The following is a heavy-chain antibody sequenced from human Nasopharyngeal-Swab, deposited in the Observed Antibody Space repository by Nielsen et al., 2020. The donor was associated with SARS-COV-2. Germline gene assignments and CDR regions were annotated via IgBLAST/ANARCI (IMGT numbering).Heavy chain of an antibody. CDR3: ARSLGSGWFDAFDI. Sequence: GESLKISCAASGFTFSSYAMSWVRQAPGKGLEWASAISGSGGSTYYADSVKGRFTISRDNSKNTLYLQMNSLRAEDTAVYYCARSLGSGWFDAFDIWGQGTMVTVSS. CDR1: GFTFSSYA. V-gene: IGHV3-23*01. D-gene: IGHD6-19*01. J-gene: IGHJ3*02. CDR2: ISGSGGST.